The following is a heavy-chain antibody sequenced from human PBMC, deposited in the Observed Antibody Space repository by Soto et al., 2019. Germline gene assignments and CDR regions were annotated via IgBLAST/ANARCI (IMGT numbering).Heavy chain of an antibody. D-gene: IGHD2-15*01. J-gene: IGHJ5*02. CDR3: VRSAPYCSGGSCYGVLWFDP. CDR1: GYTFTGYY. CDR2: INPNSGGT. V-gene: IGHV1-2*04. Sequence: ASVKVSCKASGYTFTGYYMHWVRQAPGQGLEWMGWINPNSGGTNYAQKFQGWVTMTRDTPISTAYMELSRLRSDDTAVYYCVRSAPYCSGGSCYGVLWFDPWGQGTLVTVSS.